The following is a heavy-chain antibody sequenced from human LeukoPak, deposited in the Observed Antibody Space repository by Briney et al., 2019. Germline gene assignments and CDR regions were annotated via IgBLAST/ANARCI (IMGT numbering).Heavy chain of an antibody. D-gene: IGHD3-22*01. Sequence: PSETLSLTCTVSGGSISSYYWSWIRQPAGRGLEWIGRIYSSGSTNYNASLKSRVTMSVDTSKNQFSRKLSSVTAADTAVYYCAGVKTYYYDSSGYYAYWGQGTLVTVSS. V-gene: IGHV4-4*07. J-gene: IGHJ4*02. CDR2: IYSSGST. CDR1: GGSISSYY. CDR3: AGVKTYYYDSSGYYAY.